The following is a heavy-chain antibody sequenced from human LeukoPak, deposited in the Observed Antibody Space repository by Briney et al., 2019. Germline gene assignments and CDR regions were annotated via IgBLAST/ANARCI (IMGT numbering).Heavy chain of an antibody. V-gene: IGHV3-48*03. Sequence: GGSLRLSCPGSGFTFSSYEMNWVRQAPGKGLEWISFIDSSGSTIYYADSVKGRFTISRDNAKKSLYLQMNSLRVEDTAVYYCARDGILEWLLGWGQGTLVTVSS. CDR2: IDSSGSTI. CDR3: ARDGILEWLLG. CDR1: GFTFSSYE. J-gene: IGHJ4*02. D-gene: IGHD3-3*01.